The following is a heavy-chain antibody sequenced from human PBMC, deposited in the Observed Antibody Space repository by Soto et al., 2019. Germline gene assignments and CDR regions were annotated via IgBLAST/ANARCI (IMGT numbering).Heavy chain of an antibody. J-gene: IGHJ4*02. CDR2: FDPEDGET. D-gene: IGHD2-2*01. V-gene: IGHV1-24*01. Sequence: ASVKVSCKVSGYTLTELSMHWVRQAPGKGLEWMGGFDPEDGETIYAQKFQGRVTMTEDTSTDTAYMELSSLRSEDTAVYYCATVWLLSPRVLDDYWGQGTLVTVSS. CDR3: ATVWLLSPRVLDDY. CDR1: GYTLTELS.